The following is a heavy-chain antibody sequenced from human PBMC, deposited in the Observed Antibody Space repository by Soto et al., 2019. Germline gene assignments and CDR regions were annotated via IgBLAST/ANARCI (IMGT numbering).Heavy chain of an antibody. CDR1: GFPFSACN. CDR2: ITVGSSHI. CDR3: SRSPEVGVRGAY. D-gene: IGHD3-16*01. V-gene: IGHV3-21*01. J-gene: IGHJ4*02. Sequence: PGGSLRLSCTVSGFPFSACNINWVRQAPGKGLEWVSSITVGSSHIYQPNSMKGRFTISRDDAKNSVYLQIDSLRDEDTALYYCSRSPEVGVRGAYWGQGTLVTVSS.